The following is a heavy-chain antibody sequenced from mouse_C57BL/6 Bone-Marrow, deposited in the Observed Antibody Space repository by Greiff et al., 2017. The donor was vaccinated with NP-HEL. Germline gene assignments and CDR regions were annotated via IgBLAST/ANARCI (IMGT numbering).Heavy chain of an antibody. Sequence: DVQLVESGGGLVKPGGSLKLSCAASGFTFSSYAMSWVRQTPEKRLEWVATISDGGSYTYYPDNVKGRFTISRDNAKNNLYLQMSHLKSEDTAMYYCARDRIYYEYDGGAWFAYWGQGTLVTVSA. V-gene: IGHV5-4*01. CDR2: ISDGGSYT. J-gene: IGHJ3*01. CDR3: ARDRIYYEYDGGAWFAY. CDR1: GFTFSSYA. D-gene: IGHD2-4*01.